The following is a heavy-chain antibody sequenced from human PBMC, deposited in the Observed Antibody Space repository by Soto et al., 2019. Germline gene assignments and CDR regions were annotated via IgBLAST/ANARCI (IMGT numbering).Heavy chain of an antibody. CDR2: IWYDGSDQ. D-gene: IGHD3-3*02. Sequence: QVQLVESGGDVVQPGRSLRLSCAASGFAFASYGMHWVRQAPGKGLEWVAIIWYDGSDQRYADSVKGRFTISRDNSANTLYLQMNSLRAEDTAVYYCAKDQGTPPSAVLAGWLDRWGQGTLVIVSP. J-gene: IGHJ5*02. V-gene: IGHV3-33*06. CDR1: GFAFASYG. CDR3: AKDQGTPPSAVLAGWLDR.